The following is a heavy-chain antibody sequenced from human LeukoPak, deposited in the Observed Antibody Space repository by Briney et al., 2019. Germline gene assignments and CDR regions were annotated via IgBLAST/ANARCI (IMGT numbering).Heavy chain of an antibody. CDR1: GGSISSYY. V-gene: IGHV4-59*01. CDR3: ARDRGYSRSGNWFDP. J-gene: IGHJ5*02. Sequence: PSETLSLTCTVSGGSISSYYWSWIRQPPGKGLEWIGYIYYSGSTNYNPSLKSRVTISVDTSKNQFSLKLSSVTAADTAVYYCARDRGYSRSGNWFDPWGQGTLVTVSS. CDR2: IYYSGST. D-gene: IGHD6-13*01.